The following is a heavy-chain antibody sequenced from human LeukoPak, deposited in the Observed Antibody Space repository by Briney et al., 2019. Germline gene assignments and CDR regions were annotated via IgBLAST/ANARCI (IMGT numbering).Heavy chain of an antibody. Sequence: ASVKVSCKASGGTFSSYAISRVRQAPGQGLEWMGRIILILGIANYAQKFQGRVTITADKSTSTAYMELSSLRSEDTAVYYCARGARLGELSFDYWGQGTLVTVSS. CDR3: ARGARLGELSFDY. CDR2: IILILGIA. D-gene: IGHD3-16*02. V-gene: IGHV1-69*04. CDR1: GGTFSSYA. J-gene: IGHJ4*02.